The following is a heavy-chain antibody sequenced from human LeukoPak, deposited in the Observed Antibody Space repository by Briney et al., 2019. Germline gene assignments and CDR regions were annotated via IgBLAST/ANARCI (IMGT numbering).Heavy chain of an antibody. D-gene: IGHD4-17*01. CDR2: ISGSGVDT. Sequence: GGSLRLSCAASGFTFRNYAMSWVCQAPGKGLEWVSTISGSGVDTDYADSVKDRFPISRDNSRNTLYLQMNSLRAEDTAVYYCAKHQDWTVTVPDYWGQGTLVTVSS. J-gene: IGHJ4*02. V-gene: IGHV3-23*01. CDR1: GFTFRNYA. CDR3: AKHQDWTVTVPDY.